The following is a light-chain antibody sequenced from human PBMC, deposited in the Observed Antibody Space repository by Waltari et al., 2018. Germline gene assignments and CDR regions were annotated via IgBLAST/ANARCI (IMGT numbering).Light chain of an antibody. V-gene: IGKV3-15*01. J-gene: IGKJ4*01. Sequence: EIVTTQSPGTLSVSPGAGATPPCRASQSVSSKVAGYQQRPGQAPRLLIFGASTRATGIPARFSGSESGTEFTLTISSLQSEDSGVYFCQQYTTRPLTFGGGTKVEI. CDR2: GAS. CDR3: QQYTTRPLT. CDR1: QSVSSK.